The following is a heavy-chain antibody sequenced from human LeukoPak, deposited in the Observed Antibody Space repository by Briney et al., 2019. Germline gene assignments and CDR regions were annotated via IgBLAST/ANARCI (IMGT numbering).Heavy chain of an antibody. CDR3: ARDGVIDAFDI. Sequence: SETLSLTCAVYGGSFSGYYWSWIRQPPGKGLEWIGEINHSGSTNYNPSLKSRVTISVDTSKNQFSLKLSSVTAADTAVDYCARDGVIDAFDIWGQGTMVTVSS. CDR1: GGSFSGYY. J-gene: IGHJ3*02. V-gene: IGHV4-34*01. D-gene: IGHD2/OR15-2a*01. CDR2: INHSGST.